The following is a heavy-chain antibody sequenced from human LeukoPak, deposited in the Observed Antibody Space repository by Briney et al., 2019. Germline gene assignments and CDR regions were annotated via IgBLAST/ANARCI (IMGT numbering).Heavy chain of an antibody. CDR3: IATGGGHMDWFDP. CDR2: IRYDGSNK. D-gene: IGHD2-15*01. Sequence: GGSLRLSCAASGFTFSSYGMHWVRQAPGKGLEWVAFIRYDGSNKYYADSVKGRFTISRDNSKNTLYLQMNSPRAEDTAVYYCIATGGGHMDWFDPWGQGTLVTVSS. J-gene: IGHJ5*02. V-gene: IGHV3-30*02. CDR1: GFTFSSYG.